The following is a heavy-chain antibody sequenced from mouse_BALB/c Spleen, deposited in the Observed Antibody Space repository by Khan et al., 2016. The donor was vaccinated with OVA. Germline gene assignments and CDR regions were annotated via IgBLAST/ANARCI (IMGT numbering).Heavy chain of an antibody. CDR3: ARRGYGYDFDY. V-gene: IGHV1-77*01. CDR2: IYPGSGST. CDR1: GYTFTDYV. D-gene: IGHD2-2*01. J-gene: IGHJ2*01. Sequence: QVQLKQSGPELVKPGASVKMSCKASGYTFTDYVISWVKQRTGQGLEWIGEIYPGSGSTYYNEKFKGKATLTADKSSNTAYMQLSSLTSEDSAVYFCARRGYGYDFDYWGQGTTHTVSS.